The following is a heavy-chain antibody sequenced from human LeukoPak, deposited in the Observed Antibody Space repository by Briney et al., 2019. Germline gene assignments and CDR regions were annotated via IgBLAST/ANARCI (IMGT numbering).Heavy chain of an antibody. CDR2: INPHNGNT. V-gene: IGHV1-18*01. CDR1: GYTFTTYG. Sequence: ASVKVSCKASGYTFTTYGVTWVRQAPGQGLEWVAWINPHNGNTNYAQNLQGRATVTTDASTSTAYMELRNLRSDDTAVYYCARADSGTYSSSWGQGTLVTVSS. J-gene: IGHJ5*02. CDR3: ARADSGTYSSS. D-gene: IGHD1-26*01.